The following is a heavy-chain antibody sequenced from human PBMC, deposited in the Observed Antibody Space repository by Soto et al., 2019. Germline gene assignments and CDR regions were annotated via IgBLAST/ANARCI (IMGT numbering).Heavy chain of an antibody. CDR3: ARSVDFWSGYYTPSLPVYYYYGMDV. J-gene: IGHJ6*02. D-gene: IGHD3-3*01. Sequence: GGSLRLSCAASGFTFSSYAMHWVRQAPGKGLEWVAVISYDGSNKYYADSVKGRFTISRDNSKNTLYLQMNSLRAEDTAVYYCARSVDFWSGYYTPSLPVYYYYGMDVWGQGTTVTVSS. CDR2: ISYDGSNK. CDR1: GFTFSSYA. V-gene: IGHV3-30-3*01.